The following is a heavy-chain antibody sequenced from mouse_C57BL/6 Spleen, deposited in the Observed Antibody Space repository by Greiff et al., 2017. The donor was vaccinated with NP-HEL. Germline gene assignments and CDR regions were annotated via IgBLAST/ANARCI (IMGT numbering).Heavy chain of an antibody. V-gene: IGHV1-39*01. D-gene: IGHD2-1*01. CDR1: GYSFTDYY. CDR3: ASPYGNYVWFAY. CDR2: INPNYGTT. Sequence: EVQLQQSGPELVKPGASVKISCKASGYSFTDYYMNWVKQRTGKSLEWIGVINPNYGTTSYNQKFKGKATLTVDQSSSTAYMQLNSLTSEDSAVYYCASPYGNYVWFAYWGQGTLVTVSA. J-gene: IGHJ3*01.